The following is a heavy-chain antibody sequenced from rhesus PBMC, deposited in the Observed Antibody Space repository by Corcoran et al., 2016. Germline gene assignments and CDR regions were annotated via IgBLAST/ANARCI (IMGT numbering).Heavy chain of an antibody. CDR3: ARHEWPDDAFDF. V-gene: IGHV4-122*02. CDR2: ISFRGST. Sequence: QVQLQESGPGLVKPSETLSLTCAVSGGSISSSYYYWSWIRQAPGKGLEWIGNISFRGSTSYNPSLKSRVTISRATSKNQFSLRLSSVTAADTAVYYCARHEWPDDAFDFWGQGLRVTVSS. CDR1: GGSISSSYYY. J-gene: IGHJ3*01. D-gene: IGHD2-33*01.